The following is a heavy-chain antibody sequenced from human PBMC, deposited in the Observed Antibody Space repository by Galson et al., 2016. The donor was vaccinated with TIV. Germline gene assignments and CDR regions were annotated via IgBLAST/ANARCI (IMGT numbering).Heavy chain of an antibody. J-gene: IGHJ4*02. Sequence: SVKVSCKVSGDSLGELVMHWVRQAPGKGLEWMGGFDPEVGKTIYAQKLEGRVTMTADTSTDTAYMELGSLRFEDTAIYYCATVAWVPGLSLDNWGQGTQVTVSS. CDR1: GDSLGELV. V-gene: IGHV1-24*01. CDR3: ATVAWVPGLSLDN. CDR2: FDPEVGKT. D-gene: IGHD1-26*01.